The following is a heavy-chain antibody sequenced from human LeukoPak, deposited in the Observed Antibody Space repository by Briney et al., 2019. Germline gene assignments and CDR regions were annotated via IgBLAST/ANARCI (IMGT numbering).Heavy chain of an antibody. CDR1: GFTFSTYA. CDR3: ARGASDDYGDYFDS. CDR2: ISYDGSNK. V-gene: IGHV3-30-3*01. J-gene: IGHJ4*02. D-gene: IGHD4-17*01. Sequence: GGSLRLSCAASGFTFSTYAMHWVRQAPGKGLEWVALISYDGSNKYYADSVKGRFTISRDNFKNTLYLQMNSLRPDDTAVYYCARGASDDYGDYFDSWGQGTLVIVSS.